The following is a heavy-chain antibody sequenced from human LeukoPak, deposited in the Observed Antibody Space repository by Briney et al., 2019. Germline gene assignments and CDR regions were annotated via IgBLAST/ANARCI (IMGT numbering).Heavy chain of an antibody. CDR3: ARGGGSGSSGSDAFDI. D-gene: IGHD3-22*01. Sequence: ASVKVSCKASGYTFTGYYMHWVRQAPGQGLEWVGRINPNSGGTNYAQKFQGRVTMTRDTSISTAYMELSRLRSDDTAVYYCARGGGSGSSGSDAFDIWGQGTMVTVSS. J-gene: IGHJ3*02. V-gene: IGHV1-2*06. CDR1: GYTFTGYY. CDR2: INPNSGGT.